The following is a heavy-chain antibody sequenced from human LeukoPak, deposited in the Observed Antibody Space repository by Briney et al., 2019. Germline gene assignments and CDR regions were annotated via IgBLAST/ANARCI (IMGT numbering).Heavy chain of an antibody. CDR2: IKQDGSKK. J-gene: IGHJ4*02. V-gene: IGHV3-7*03. Sequence: GGSLRLSCAASGFTFSSYWMTWVRQAPGKGLEWVANIKQDGSKKSYVDSVKGRFTISRDNAKNSLYLQMNSLRADDTGVYYCASQPAAADVDYWGQGTLVTVSS. CDR1: GFTFSSYW. CDR3: ASQPAAADVDY. D-gene: IGHD2-2*01.